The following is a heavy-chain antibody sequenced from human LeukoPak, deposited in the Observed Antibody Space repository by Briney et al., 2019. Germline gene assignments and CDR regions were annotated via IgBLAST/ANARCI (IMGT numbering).Heavy chain of an antibody. Sequence: ASVKVSCKASGGTFSSYAISWVRQAPGQGLEWMGRISPNSGGTNYAQKFQGRVTMTRDTSISTAYMELSRLRSDDTAVYYCARDRYSSDMYWGQGTLVTVSS. CDR3: ARDRYSSDMY. D-gene: IGHD6-19*01. CDR2: ISPNSGGT. CDR1: GGTFSSYA. J-gene: IGHJ4*02. V-gene: IGHV1-2*06.